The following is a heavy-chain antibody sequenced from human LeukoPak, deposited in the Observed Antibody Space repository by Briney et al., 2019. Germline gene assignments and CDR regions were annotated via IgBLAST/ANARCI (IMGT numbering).Heavy chain of an antibody. CDR1: GYTWTSYG. J-gene: IGHJ6*03. CDR2: ISAYNGHT. CDR3: AKGPEGYYYYYYMDV. Sequence: ASVKVSCKASGYTWTSYGISWVRQAPGQGLEWMGWISAYNGHTNYAQKLQGRVTMTTDTSTSTAYMELSSLRSEDTAVYYCAKGPEGYYYYYYMDVWGKGSTVTASS. V-gene: IGHV1-18*01.